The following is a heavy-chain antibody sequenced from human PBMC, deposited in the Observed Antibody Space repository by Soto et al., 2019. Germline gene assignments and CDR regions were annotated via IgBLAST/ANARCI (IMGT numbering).Heavy chain of an antibody. CDR3: TTDYYITTITARFDY. CDR1: GFTFSNAW. Sequence: EVHLVESGGGLVKPGGSLRLSCAASGFTFSNAWINWVRQTPGRGLEWVGRVKSKNDGVTTDFAAPVKGRFAISRDDSKNKVYLEMNSLQTEDTAMYYCTTDYYITTITARFDYWGHGTLVTVSS. D-gene: IGHD3-22*01. V-gene: IGHV3-15*07. J-gene: IGHJ4*01. CDR2: VKSKNDGVTT.